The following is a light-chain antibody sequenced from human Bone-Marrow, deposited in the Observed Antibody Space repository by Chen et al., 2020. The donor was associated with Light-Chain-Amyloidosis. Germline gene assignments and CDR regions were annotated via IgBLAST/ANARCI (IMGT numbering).Light chain of an antibody. Sequence: SYVLTQPSSVSVAPGQTATIACGGNNIGSTSVHWYQQTPGQAPLLVVYDDSDRPSGIPERLSGCDTGNAASMTIRRVEAGDEADYYCQVWDRSSGRPVFGGGTKLTVL. CDR3: QVWDRSSGRPV. CDR1: NIGSTS. J-gene: IGLJ3*02. CDR2: DDS. V-gene: IGLV3-21*02.